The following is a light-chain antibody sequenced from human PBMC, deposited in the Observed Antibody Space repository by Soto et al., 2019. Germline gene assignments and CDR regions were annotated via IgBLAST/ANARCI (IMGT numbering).Light chain of an antibody. V-gene: IGLV2-14*01. CDR1: SSDVGGYNY. J-gene: IGLJ3*02. CDR2: DVG. CDR3: RSYTSNSTNGV. Sequence: QSALTQPASVSGSPGQSITISCTGTSSDVGGYNYVSWYQQHPGKAPKLMVYDVGNRPSGVSNRFSGSKSGNTASLTISGLQAEDEADYYCRSYTSNSTNGVFGGGTKLTVL.